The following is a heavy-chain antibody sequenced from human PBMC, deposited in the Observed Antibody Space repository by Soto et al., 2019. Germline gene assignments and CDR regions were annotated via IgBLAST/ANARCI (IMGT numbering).Heavy chain of an antibody. V-gene: IGHV6-1*01. D-gene: IGHD2-15*01. J-gene: IGHJ5*02. CDR2: TYYRSKWYN. CDR3: ARDYPLCSGGSCYSRWFDP. CDR1: GDSVSSNSAA. Sequence: QSQTLSLTCAISGDSVSSNSAAWNWIRQSPSRGLEWLGRTYYRSKWYNDYAVSVKSRITINPDTSKNQFSLQLNSVTPEDTAVYYCARDYPLCSGGSCYSRWFDPWGQGTLVTVSS.